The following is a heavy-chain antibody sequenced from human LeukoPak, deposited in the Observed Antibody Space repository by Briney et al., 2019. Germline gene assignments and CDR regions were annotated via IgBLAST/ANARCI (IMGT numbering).Heavy chain of an antibody. V-gene: IGHV3-53*04. CDR3: ARVHYDSSGYYSGAFDI. CDR1: GFTVSSNY. J-gene: IGHJ3*02. Sequence: GGSLRLSCAASGFTVSSNYMSWVRQAPGKGLEWVSVIYSGGSTYHADSVKGRFTISRHNSKNTLYLQMNSLRAEDTAVYYCARVHYDSSGYYSGAFDIWGQGTMVTVSS. CDR2: IYSGGST. D-gene: IGHD3-22*01.